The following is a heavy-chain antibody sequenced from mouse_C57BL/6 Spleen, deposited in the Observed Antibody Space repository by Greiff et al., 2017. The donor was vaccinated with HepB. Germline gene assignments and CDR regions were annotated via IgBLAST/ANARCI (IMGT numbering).Heavy chain of an antibody. CDR2: INPCNGGT. CDR1: GYTFTSYW. CDR3: ARVGIYYDYPYFDY. J-gene: IGHJ2*01. D-gene: IGHD2-4*01. Sequence: QVQLKQPGTELVKPGASVKLSCKASGYTFTSYWMHWVKQRPGQGLEWIGNINPCNGGTNYNEKFKSKATLTVDKSSSTAYMQLSSLTSEDSAVYYCARVGIYYDYPYFDYWGQGTTLTVSS. V-gene: IGHV1-53*01.